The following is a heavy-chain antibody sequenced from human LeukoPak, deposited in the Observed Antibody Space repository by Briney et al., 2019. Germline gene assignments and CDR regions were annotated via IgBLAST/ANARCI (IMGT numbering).Heavy chain of an antibody. Sequence: GGSLRLSCAASGFTFSIYGMHWVRQAPGKGLEWVAGISYDGSNKYYADSVKGRFTISRDNSKNTLYLQMNSLRAEDTAVYYCARGRGLMATNDYWGQGTLVTVSS. J-gene: IGHJ4*02. CDR3: ARGRGLMATNDY. CDR1: GFTFSIYG. CDR2: ISYDGSNK. V-gene: IGHV3-30*03. D-gene: IGHD5-24*01.